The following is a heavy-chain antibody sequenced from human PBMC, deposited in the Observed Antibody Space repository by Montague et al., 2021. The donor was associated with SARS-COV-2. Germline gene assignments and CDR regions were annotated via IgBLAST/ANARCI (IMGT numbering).Heavy chain of an antibody. Sequence: SLRLSCAAPGFIFSRYCMSWVRQAPGKGLEWVANIKQDGSEKFYVDSVKGRFTISRDNAKNSLFLQINSLRAEDTAVYYCARVSGVWLGELPRDYFYGMDVWGQGSTVTVSS. J-gene: IGHJ6*02. V-gene: IGHV3-7*01. CDR2: IKQDGSEK. CDR3: ARVSGVWLGELPRDYFYGMDV. D-gene: IGHD3-10*01. CDR1: GFIFSRYC.